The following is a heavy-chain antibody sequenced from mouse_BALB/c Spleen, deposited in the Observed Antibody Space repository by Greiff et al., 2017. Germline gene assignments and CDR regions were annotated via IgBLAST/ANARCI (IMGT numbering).Heavy chain of an antibody. J-gene: IGHJ4*01. CDR3: TVTGKDYDAMDY. CDR2: IYPSDSYT. CDR1: GYTFTSYW. V-gene: IGHV1-69*02. Sequence: QVQLQQPGAELVRPGASVKLSCKASGYTFTSYWINWVKQRPGQGLEWIGNIYPSDSYTNYNQKFKDKATLTVDKSSSTAYMQLSSPTSEDSAVYYCTVTGKDYDAMDYWGQGTSVTVSS. D-gene: IGHD4-1*01.